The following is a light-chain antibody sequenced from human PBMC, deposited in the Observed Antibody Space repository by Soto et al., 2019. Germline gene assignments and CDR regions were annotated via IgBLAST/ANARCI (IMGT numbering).Light chain of an antibody. CDR3: SSYTTSSTLGVI. Sequence: QSALTQPASVSGSPGQSITISCTGTSSDVGGYNFVSWYQQYPGKAPKLMIYDVSNRHSGVSNRFSGSKSGNTASLTISGLQAEDEADYYCSSYTTSSTLGVIFGGGTKLTVL. J-gene: IGLJ2*01. CDR1: SSDVGGYNF. CDR2: DVS. V-gene: IGLV2-14*01.